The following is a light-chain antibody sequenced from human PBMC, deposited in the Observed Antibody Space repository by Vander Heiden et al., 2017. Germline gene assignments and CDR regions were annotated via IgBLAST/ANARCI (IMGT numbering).Light chain of an antibody. V-gene: IGLV3-25*03. CDR1: AMPKQY. CDR3: QSADSIGTYVV. Sequence: SYEVTQPPSASVSLGQTARITCSGDAMPKQYANWYQQKPGQAPVLVIYKDSESPPGIPERFSGSSSGTTVTLTISGIQAEDEADYYCQSADSIGTYVVFGGGTKLTVL. CDR2: KDS. J-gene: IGLJ2*01.